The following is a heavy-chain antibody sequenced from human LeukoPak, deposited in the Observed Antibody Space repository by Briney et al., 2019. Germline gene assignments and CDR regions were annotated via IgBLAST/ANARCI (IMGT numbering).Heavy chain of an antibody. V-gene: IGHV3-7*01. CDR2: IKHDGSEK. Sequence: GGSLRLSCAASGFTLSDYLMSWVRQTPGEGLEWGGNIKHDGSEKYYVDSVKGRFTISRDNAKNSLYLQMNSLRAEDTAVYSCARDSLRYCSGDSCYYNYWGQGTLVTVSS. CDR1: GFTLSDYL. D-gene: IGHD2-15*01. CDR3: ARDSLRYCSGDSCYYNY. J-gene: IGHJ4*02.